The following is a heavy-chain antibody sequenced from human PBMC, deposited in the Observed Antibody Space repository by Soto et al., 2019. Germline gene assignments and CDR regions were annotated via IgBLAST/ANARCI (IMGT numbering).Heavy chain of an antibody. CDR2: ISSSSSYI. J-gene: IGHJ3*02. Sequence: PGVSLRLSCAASGFTFSSYSMNWVRQAPGKGLEWVSSISSSSSYIYYADSVKGRFTISRDNAKNSLYLQMNSLRAEDTAVYYCARAKPGPLTWQRRSDAFDIWGQGTMVTVSS. D-gene: IGHD5-12*01. CDR3: ARAKPGPLTWQRRSDAFDI. CDR1: GFTFSSYS. V-gene: IGHV3-21*01.